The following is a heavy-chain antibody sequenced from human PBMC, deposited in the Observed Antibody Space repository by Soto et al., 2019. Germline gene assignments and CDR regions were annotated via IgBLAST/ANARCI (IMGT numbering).Heavy chain of an antibody. CDR3: TKLRGYGGY. Sequence: EVQLSESGGGLVQPGGSLRLSCEASGLTLSVYAMSWVRQSPGKGLEWVSVISGSNGGTHYADSVKGRFTISRDSSKNTLYLQMNNVRAEDTAFYYCTKLRGYGGYWGQGTLVTVSS. CDR2: ISGSNGGT. CDR1: GLTLSVYA. V-gene: IGHV3-23*01. D-gene: IGHD3-10*01. J-gene: IGHJ4*02.